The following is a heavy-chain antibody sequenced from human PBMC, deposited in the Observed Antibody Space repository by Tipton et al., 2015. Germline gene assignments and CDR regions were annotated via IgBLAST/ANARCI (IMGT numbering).Heavy chain of an antibody. V-gene: IGHV4-59*01. CDR3: ARARGRLGGLFDS. Sequence: TLSLTCSVSSDSISKYYWSWIRQPPGKELEWIGYIQYSGSTNYNTSLKSRVTISVDTSKTQFSLKMSSVTASDTAVYYCARARGRLGGLFDSWGRGILVTVSS. CDR1: SDSISKYY. CDR2: IQYSGST. J-gene: IGHJ4*02. D-gene: IGHD4-23*01.